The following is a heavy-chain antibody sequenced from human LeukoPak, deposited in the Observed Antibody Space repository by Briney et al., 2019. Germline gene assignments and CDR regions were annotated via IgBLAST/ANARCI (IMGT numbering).Heavy chain of an antibody. CDR3: ARVYYYDSSGREEYFQH. J-gene: IGHJ1*01. CDR2: IYYSGST. Sequence: PSETLSLTCAVYGGSFSGYYWGWIRQPPGKGLEWIGSIYYSGSTYYNPSLKSRVTISVDTSKNQFSLMLSSVTAADTAVYYCARVYYYDSSGREEYFQHWGQGTLVTVSS. D-gene: IGHD3-22*01. CDR1: GGSFSGYY. V-gene: IGHV4-34*01.